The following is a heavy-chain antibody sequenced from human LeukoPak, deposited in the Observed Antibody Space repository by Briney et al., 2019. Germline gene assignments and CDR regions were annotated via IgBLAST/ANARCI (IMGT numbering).Heavy chain of an antibody. J-gene: IGHJ4*02. CDR2: IKSKTDGGTT. Sequence: GGSLRLSCAASEFTFSDDWMSWVRQAPGQGLEWVGRIKSKTDGGTTDYAAPVKGRFTISRDDSKNLLYLQMKSLKTDDTGVYYCSTGAFWGQGTLVTVSS. V-gene: IGHV3-15*01. CDR3: STGAF. CDR1: EFTFSDDW.